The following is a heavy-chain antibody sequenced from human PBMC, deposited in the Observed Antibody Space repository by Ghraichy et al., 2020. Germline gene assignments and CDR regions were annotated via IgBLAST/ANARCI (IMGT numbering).Heavy chain of an antibody. D-gene: IGHD6-13*01. CDR3: ARALDPAAGMFDY. CDR1: GYTFTGYY. Sequence: ASVKVSCKASGYTFTGYYMHWVRQAPGQRLEWMGRINPNSGGTNYAQKFQGRVTMTRDTSISTAYMELSRLRSDDTAVYYCARALDPAAGMFDYWGQGTLVTVSS. J-gene: IGHJ4*02. V-gene: IGHV1-2*06. CDR2: INPNSGGT.